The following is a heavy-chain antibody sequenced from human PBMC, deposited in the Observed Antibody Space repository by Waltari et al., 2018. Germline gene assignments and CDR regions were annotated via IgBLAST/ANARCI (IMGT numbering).Heavy chain of an antibody. J-gene: IGHJ5*02. V-gene: IGHV3-74*03. CDR3: ARPNGYWSGGICHNWFDP. Sequence: VKLVEYGGGFDPPGGSVIFYFSASGSTFSSFCTCWLRQGPGKGPVWGSCINSRVSITTYADAVKGRFTISRDNAKNTLYLQMSSLRVEDTAVYYCARPNGYWSGGICHNWFDPWGQRPLVTVSS. D-gene: IGHD2-15*01. CDR1: GSTFSSFC. CDR2: INSRVSIT.